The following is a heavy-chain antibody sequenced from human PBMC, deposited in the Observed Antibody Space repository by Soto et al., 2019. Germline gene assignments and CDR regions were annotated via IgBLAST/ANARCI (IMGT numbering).Heavy chain of an antibody. CDR3: ARDSQGLYYDFWSGPDGMDV. CDR1: GYTFTGYY. D-gene: IGHD3-3*01. Sequence: GASVKVSCKASGYTFTGYYMHWVRQAPGQGIEWMGWINPNSGGTNYAQKFQGRVTMTRDTSISTAYMELSRLRSDDTAVYYCARDSQGLYYDFWSGPDGMDVWGQGTTVTVSS. J-gene: IGHJ6*02. CDR2: INPNSGGT. V-gene: IGHV1-2*02.